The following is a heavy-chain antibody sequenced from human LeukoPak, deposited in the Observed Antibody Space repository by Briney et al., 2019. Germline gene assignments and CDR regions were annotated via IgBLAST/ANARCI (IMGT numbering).Heavy chain of an antibody. J-gene: IGHJ4*02. CDR1: DYSISSGYY. Sequence: PSETLSLTCAVSDYSISSGYYWGWIRPPPGKGLEWIGSIYHSGNTYYNPSLKGRFTISKDTSKNQFFLKVNSVTAADTATYYCARQGNGYSRVDYWGQGTLVTVSS. CDR2: IYHSGNT. CDR3: ARQGNGYSRVDY. V-gene: IGHV4-38-2*01. D-gene: IGHD5-24*01.